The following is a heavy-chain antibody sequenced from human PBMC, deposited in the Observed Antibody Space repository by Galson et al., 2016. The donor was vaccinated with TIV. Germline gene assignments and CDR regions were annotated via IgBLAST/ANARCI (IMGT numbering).Heavy chain of an antibody. J-gene: IGHJ4*02. V-gene: IGHV6-1*01. D-gene: IGHD5-18*01. CDR1: GDSVSSNRAA. Sequence: CAISGDSVSSNRAAWNWIRQSPLRGLEWLGKTYYRSEWYTEYAESVKSRISINPDTSNNQVSLQLNFVTPEDTALYFCARDRGVMDTGFDIWGQGALVTVFS. CDR3: ARDRGVMDTGFDI. CDR2: TYYRSEWYT.